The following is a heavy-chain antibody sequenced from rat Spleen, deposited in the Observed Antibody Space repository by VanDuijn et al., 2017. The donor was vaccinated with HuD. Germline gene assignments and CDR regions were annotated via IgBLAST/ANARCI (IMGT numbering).Heavy chain of an antibody. Sequence: EVQLVESDGGLVQPGRSLKLSCAASGFTFSDYYMAWVRQAPTKGLEWVATISYDGRTTYYRDSVKGRFTISRDNPKSTLFLQMDSLRSEDTATYYCARHDSSYVMDAWGQGASVTVSS. CDR1: GFTFSDYY. J-gene: IGHJ4*01. V-gene: IGHV5-29*01. CDR3: ARHDSSYVMDA. CDR2: ISYDGRTT. D-gene: IGHD1-2*01.